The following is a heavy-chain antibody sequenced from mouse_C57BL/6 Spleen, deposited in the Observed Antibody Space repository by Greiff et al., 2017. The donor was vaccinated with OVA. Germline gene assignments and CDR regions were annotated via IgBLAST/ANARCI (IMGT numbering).Heavy chain of an antibody. CDR1: GYSITSGYY. J-gene: IGHJ2*01. CDR2: ISYDGSN. CDR3: ARENYGSFDY. V-gene: IGHV3-6*01. D-gene: IGHD1-1*01. Sequence: EVKLMESGPGLVKPSQSLSLTCSVTGYSITSGYYWNWIRQFPGNKLEWMGYISYDGSNNYNPSLKNRISITRDTSKNQFFLKLNSVTTEDTATYYCARENYGSFDYWGQGTTLTVSS.